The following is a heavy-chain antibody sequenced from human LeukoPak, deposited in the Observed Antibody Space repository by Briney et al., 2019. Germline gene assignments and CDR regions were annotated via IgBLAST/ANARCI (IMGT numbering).Heavy chain of an antibody. J-gene: IGHJ4*02. CDR2: ISYDGSNK. V-gene: IGHV3-30*03. CDR1: GFPFSTYW. Sequence: GGSLRLSCAASGFPFSTYWMSWVRQAPGKGLEWVAVISYDGSNKYYADSVKGRFTISRDNSKNTLYLQMNSLRAEDTAVYYCARSYYEYYYDSSGYYRPYFDYWGQGTLVTVSS. CDR3: ARSYYEYYYDSSGYYRPYFDY. D-gene: IGHD3-22*01.